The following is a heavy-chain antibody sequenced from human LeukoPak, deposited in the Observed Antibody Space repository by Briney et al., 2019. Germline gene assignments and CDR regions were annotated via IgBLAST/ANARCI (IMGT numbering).Heavy chain of an antibody. CDR3: AKDQSR. Sequence: GGSLRLSCAASGFTFSGYVMHWVRQAPGKGLEWVAVISVDGNNKYYGDSVKGRFTISRDNSKNTLYLQINSLRPEDTAVYYCAKDQSRWGQGILVTVSS. CDR1: GFTFSGYV. CDR2: ISVDGNNK. J-gene: IGHJ4*02. V-gene: IGHV3-30*18.